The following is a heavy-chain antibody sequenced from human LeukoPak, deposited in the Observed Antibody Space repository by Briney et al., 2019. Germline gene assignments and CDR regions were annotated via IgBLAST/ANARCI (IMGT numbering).Heavy chain of an antibody. CDR1: GFTFSSYA. CDR2: ISYDGSNK. CDR3: ARDNIIRWMAFDI. Sequence: GGSLRLSCAASGFTFSSYAMHWVRQAPGKGLEWVAVISYDGSNKYYADSVKGRFTISRDNSKNTLYLQMNSLRAEDTAVYYSARDNIIRWMAFDIWGQGTMVTVSS. V-gene: IGHV3-30-3*01. D-gene: IGHD2-2*03. J-gene: IGHJ3*02.